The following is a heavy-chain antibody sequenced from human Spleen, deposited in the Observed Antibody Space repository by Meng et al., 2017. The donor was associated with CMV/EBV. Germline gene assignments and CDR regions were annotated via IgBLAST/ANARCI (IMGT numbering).Heavy chain of an antibody. CDR3: ARGTYYYGSGRGWFDP. V-gene: IGHV4-34*01. CDR2: INHSGST. Sequence: RGGGGGWRAWEAGALTWAVYGGAVSGYYWSWIRQPPGKGLEWIGEINHSGSTNYNPSLKSRVTISVDTSKNQFSLKLSSVTAADTAVYYCARGTYYYGSGRGWFDPWGQGTLVTVSS. J-gene: IGHJ5*02. CDR1: GGAVSGYY. D-gene: IGHD3-10*01.